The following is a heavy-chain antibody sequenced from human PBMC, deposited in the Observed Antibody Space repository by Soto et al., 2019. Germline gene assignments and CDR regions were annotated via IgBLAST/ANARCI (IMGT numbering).Heavy chain of an antibody. Sequence: KTSETLSLTXAVYGGSFSGYYWSWIRQPPGKGLEWIGEINHSGSTNYNPSLKSRVTISVDTSKNQFSLKLSSVTAADTAVYYCARNYYDSSGYYYDYFDYWGQGTLVTVSS. J-gene: IGHJ4*02. CDR3: ARNYYDSSGYYYDYFDY. V-gene: IGHV4-34*01. CDR2: INHSGST. CDR1: GGSFSGYY. D-gene: IGHD3-22*01.